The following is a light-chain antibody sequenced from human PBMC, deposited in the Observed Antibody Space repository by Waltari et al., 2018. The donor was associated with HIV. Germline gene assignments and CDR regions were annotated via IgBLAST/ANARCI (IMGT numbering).Light chain of an antibody. Sequence: QSALTQPASVSGSPGQSITISCTGTSSDVGSYNLVSWYQQNPGKAPKLMIYEGSKRPSCVSKRFSGSTSGNTASLTISGLQAEDEADYYCCSYAGSSSYVFGTGTKVTVL. J-gene: IGLJ1*01. V-gene: IGLV2-23*01. CDR1: SSDVGSYNL. CDR2: EGS. CDR3: CSYAGSSSYV.